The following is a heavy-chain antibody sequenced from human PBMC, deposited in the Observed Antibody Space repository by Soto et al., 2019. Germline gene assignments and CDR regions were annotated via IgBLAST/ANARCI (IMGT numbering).Heavy chain of an antibody. CDR1: GGSFSGYY. J-gene: IGHJ4*02. CDR2: INHSVST. Sequence: LSLTCAVYGGSFSGYYWSWIRQPPGKGLEWLGEINHSVSTNYNPSLKSRVTISVDTSKNHFSLKLSSVTAAYTAVYYCTRGHGHDLDYWGQGTLVTVSS. CDR3: TRGHGHDLDY. V-gene: IGHV4-34*01.